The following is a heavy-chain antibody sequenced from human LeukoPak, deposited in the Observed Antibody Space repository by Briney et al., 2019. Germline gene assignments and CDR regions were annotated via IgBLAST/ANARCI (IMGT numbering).Heavy chain of an antibody. CDR2: IYHSGST. Sequence: PSETLSLTCTVSGGSISSYYWGWIRQPPGKGLEWIGSIYHSGSTYYNPSLKSRVTISVDTSKNQFSLKLRSVTAADTAVYYCARNGYNGFDPWGQGTLVTVSS. CDR1: GGSISSYY. V-gene: IGHV4-38-2*02. J-gene: IGHJ5*02. D-gene: IGHD5-24*01. CDR3: ARNGYNGFDP.